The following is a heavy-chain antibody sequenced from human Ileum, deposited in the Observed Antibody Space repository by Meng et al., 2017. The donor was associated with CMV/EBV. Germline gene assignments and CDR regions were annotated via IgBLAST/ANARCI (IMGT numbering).Heavy chain of an antibody. J-gene: IGHJ4*02. CDR1: DIVSISTES. D-gene: IGHD3-10*01. Sequence: QAPPHQYGPGLVKPSQTLSLTCAGDIVSISTESWNWIRQSPSRGLEWLGRTWYGSKWYYEYAVSVKSRITIIPDTSQNQISLHLNSVTPDDTAVYYCTYGWPLKYWGQGSLVTVSS. CDR2: TWYGSKWYY. CDR3: TYGWPLKY. V-gene: IGHV6-1*01.